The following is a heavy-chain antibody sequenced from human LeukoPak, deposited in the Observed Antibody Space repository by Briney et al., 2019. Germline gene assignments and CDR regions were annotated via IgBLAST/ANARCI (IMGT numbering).Heavy chain of an antibody. CDR1: GYTFTGYY. CDR3: AREDSGSSDFDY. Sequence: ASVKVSRKASGYTFTGYYMHWVRQAPGQGLEWVGWINPNSGGTNYAQKFQGRVTMTRDTSISTAYMELSRLRSDDTAVYYCAREDSGSSDFDYWGQGTLVTVSS. CDR2: INPNSGGT. D-gene: IGHD1-26*01. V-gene: IGHV1-2*02. J-gene: IGHJ4*02.